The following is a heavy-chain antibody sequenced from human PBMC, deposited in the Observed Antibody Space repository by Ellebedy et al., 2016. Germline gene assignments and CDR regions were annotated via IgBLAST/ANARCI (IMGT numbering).Heavy chain of an antibody. J-gene: IGHJ3*02. V-gene: IGHV5-51*01. D-gene: IGHD3-10*01. CDR2: IYPGDSDT. CDR3: ARRRSDAFDI. CDR1: GSSFSSYW. Sequence: GESLKISCKGSGSSFSSYWIDWVRQMPGKGLEWMGIIYPGDSDTTYSPSFQGQVTISADKSISTAYLQWSSLKASDTAIYYCARRRSDAFDIWGQGTMVTVSS.